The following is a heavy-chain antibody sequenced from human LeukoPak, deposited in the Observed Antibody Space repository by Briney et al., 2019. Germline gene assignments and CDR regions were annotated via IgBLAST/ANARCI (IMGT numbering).Heavy chain of an antibody. J-gene: IGHJ5*02. CDR1: GYTFTSYG. CDR3: ARSVAAGTDWFDP. Sequence: ASVKVSCKASGYTFTSYGISWVRQAPGQGLEWIGWISAYNGNTSYAQKLQGRVTMTTDTSTSTAYMELRSLRSDDTAVYYCARSVAAGTDWFDPWGQRTLVTVSS. CDR2: ISAYNGNT. V-gene: IGHV1-18*01. D-gene: IGHD6-13*01.